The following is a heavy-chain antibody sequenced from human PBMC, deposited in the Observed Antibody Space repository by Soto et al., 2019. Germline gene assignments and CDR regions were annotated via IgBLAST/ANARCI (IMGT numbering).Heavy chain of an antibody. J-gene: IGHJ6*02. V-gene: IGHV1-58*01. D-gene: IGHD5-12*01. CDR2: IVVGSGNT. CDR1: GFTFTSSA. Sequence: ASVKVSCKASGFTFTSSAVQWVRQARGQRLEWIGWIVVGSGNTNYAQKFQERVTITRDMSTSTAYMELSSLRSEDTAVYYCAADEVATIHFYYYGMDVWGQGTTVTVSS. CDR3: AADEVATIHFYYYGMDV.